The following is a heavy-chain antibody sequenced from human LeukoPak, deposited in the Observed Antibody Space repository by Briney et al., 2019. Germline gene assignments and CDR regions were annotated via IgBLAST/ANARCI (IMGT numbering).Heavy chain of an antibody. CDR2: IYTSGST. V-gene: IGHV4-4*07. J-gene: IGHJ5*02. D-gene: IGHD2-2*01. CDR1: GGSISSYY. CDR3: ARDERGYQLLLGYWFDP. Sequence: PSETLSLTCTVSGGSISSYYWSWIRQPAGKGLEWIGRIYTSGSTNYNPSLKSRVTMSVDTSKNQFSLKLSSVTAADTAVYYCARDERGYQLLLGYWFDPWGQGTLVTVSS.